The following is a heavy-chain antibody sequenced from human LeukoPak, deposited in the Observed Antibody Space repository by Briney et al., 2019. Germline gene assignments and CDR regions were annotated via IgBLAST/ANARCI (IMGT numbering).Heavy chain of an antibody. D-gene: IGHD2-2*02. CDR1: GFTFSSYG. Sequence: GRSLRLSCAASGFTFSSYGMHWVRQAPGKGLEWVAVIWCDGSNKYYADSVKGRFTISRDNSKNTLYLQMNSLRAEDTAVYYCARAQGYCSSTSCYNFRFDPWGQGTLVTVSS. J-gene: IGHJ5*02. CDR3: ARAQGYCSSTSCYNFRFDP. V-gene: IGHV3-33*01. CDR2: IWCDGSNK.